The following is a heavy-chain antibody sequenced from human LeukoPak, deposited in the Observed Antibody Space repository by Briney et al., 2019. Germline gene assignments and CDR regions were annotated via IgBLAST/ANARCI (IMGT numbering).Heavy chain of an antibody. CDR3: AGGPTDSSSSFFQH. CDR1: GFTFSSYA. Sequence: PGGSLRLSCAASGFTFSSYAMHWVRQAPGKGLEWVAVISYDGSNKYYADSVKGRFTISRDNSKNTLYLQMNSLGAEDTAVYYCAGGPTDSSSSFFQHWGQGTLVTVSS. CDR2: ISYDGSNK. J-gene: IGHJ1*01. V-gene: IGHV3-30-3*01. D-gene: IGHD6-6*01.